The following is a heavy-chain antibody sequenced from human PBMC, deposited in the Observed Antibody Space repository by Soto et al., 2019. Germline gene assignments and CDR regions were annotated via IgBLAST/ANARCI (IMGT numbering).Heavy chain of an antibody. CDR3: AKDGVREGYFGNLFDP. CDR2: IIPIFGTA. V-gene: IGHV1-69*15. J-gene: IGHJ5*02. CDR1: GGTFSNYA. Sequence: QVQLVQSGAEVKKPGSSVKVSCKASGGTFSNYAITWVRQAPGQGLEWLGRIIPIFGTANYAQKFQGRVTITAADSKTTAYMELSSLGSADTAVYYCAKDGVREGYFGNLFDPWCQGTLVTVSS. D-gene: IGHD3-10*01.